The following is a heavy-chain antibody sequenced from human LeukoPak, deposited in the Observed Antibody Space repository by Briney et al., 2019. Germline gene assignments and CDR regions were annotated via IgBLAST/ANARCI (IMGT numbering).Heavy chain of an antibody. D-gene: IGHD4-17*01. CDR3: ARVPGFPYGDSTYYYYGMDV. Sequence: ASVRVSCKASGYTFTGYYVHWVRQAPGQGLEWVGWINPNSGGTNYAQKLQGRVTMTTDTSTSTAYMELRSLRSDDTAVYYCARVPGFPYGDSTYYYYGMDVWGQGTTVTVS. J-gene: IGHJ6*02. CDR1: GYTFTGYY. CDR2: INPNSGGT. V-gene: IGHV1-2*02.